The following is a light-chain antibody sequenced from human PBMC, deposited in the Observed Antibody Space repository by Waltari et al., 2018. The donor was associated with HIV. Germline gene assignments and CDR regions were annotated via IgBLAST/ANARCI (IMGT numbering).Light chain of an antibody. V-gene: IGLV2-11*01. Sequence: QSALTQPRSVSGSPGQSVPISCTGTSGDVGGYNYVSWYQHHPGKAPKFMIYDVTKRPSGVPDRFSGSKSGNTASLTISGLQAEDEADYYCCSYAGRYTYVFGTGTKVTVL. CDR1: SGDVGGYNY. CDR3: CSYAGRYTYV. CDR2: DVT. J-gene: IGLJ1*01.